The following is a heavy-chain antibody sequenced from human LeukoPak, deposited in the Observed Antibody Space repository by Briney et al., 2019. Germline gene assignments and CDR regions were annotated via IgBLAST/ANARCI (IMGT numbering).Heavy chain of an antibody. V-gene: IGHV1-69*04. J-gene: IGHJ1*01. CDR2: IIPILGIA. D-gene: IGHD2-21*02. Sequence: ASVKVSCKASGGTFSSYAISWVRQAPGQGLEWMGRIIPILGIANYAQKFQGRVTITADKSTSTAYMELSSLRSEDTAVYYCARALGVVTATIRAEYFQHWGQGTLVTVSS. CDR1: GGTFSSYA. CDR3: ARALGVVTATIRAEYFQH.